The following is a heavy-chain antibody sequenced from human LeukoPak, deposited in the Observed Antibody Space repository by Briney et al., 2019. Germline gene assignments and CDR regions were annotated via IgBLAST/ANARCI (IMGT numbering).Heavy chain of an antibody. J-gene: IGHJ4*02. CDR1: GFSLNTRGMC. Sequence: SGPALVKPTQTLTLTCTFSGFSLNTRGMCVSWLRQPPGKPLEWLARIDWDDDEYFTTSLHTGLSISKDTSKNQVVLTMPKMDPVDTATYYCARTQDLYDSSGYYDYWGQGILVTVSS. CDR2: IDWDDDE. D-gene: IGHD3-22*01. CDR3: ARTQDLYDSSGYYDY. V-gene: IGHV2-70*11.